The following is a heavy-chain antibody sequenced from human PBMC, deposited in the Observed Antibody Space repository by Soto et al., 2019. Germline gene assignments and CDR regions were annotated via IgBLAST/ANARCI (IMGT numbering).Heavy chain of an antibody. Sequence: GGSLRLSCAASGFTFSSYAMSWVRQAPGKGLEWVSAISGSGGSTYYADYVKGQFTISRDNSKNTLYLQMNSLRAEDTAVYYCAKDMGGYVHYYDSSGYSDYWGQGTLVTVSS. D-gene: IGHD3-22*01. CDR3: AKDMGGYVHYYDSSGYSDY. CDR2: ISGSGGST. CDR1: GFTFSSYA. V-gene: IGHV3-23*01. J-gene: IGHJ4*02.